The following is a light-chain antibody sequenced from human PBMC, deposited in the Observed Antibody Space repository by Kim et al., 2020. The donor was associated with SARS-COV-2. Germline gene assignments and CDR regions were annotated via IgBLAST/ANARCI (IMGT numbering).Light chain of an antibody. Sequence: RVTISCTGTSSNMGAGYDVAWYQQVPGTAPKRLIDDDTARRSGVPDRFSGSNSGTSASLAISGLQAEDEAVYYCQSYDTGLSGWVFGGGTQLTVL. CDR3: QSYDTGLSGWV. CDR2: DDT. J-gene: IGLJ3*02. CDR1: SSNMGAGYD. V-gene: IGLV1-40*01.